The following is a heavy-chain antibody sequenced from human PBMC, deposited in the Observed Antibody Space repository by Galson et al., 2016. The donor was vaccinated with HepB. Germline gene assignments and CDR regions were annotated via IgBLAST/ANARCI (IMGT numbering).Heavy chain of an antibody. V-gene: IGHV1-18*01. J-gene: IGHJ6*02. D-gene: IGHD2-2*01. CDR1: GYTFTTYG. Sequence: SVKVSCKASGYTFTTYGISWVRQAPGQGLEWMGWISAYNGDTNYAQKLQGRVTMTTDTSTSTAYMELGSLRSDGTAVYYCARDPRKIRYQLLEMYYYYYAMDVWGQGTTVTVSS. CDR3: ARDPRKIRYQLLEMYYYYYAMDV. CDR2: ISAYNGDT.